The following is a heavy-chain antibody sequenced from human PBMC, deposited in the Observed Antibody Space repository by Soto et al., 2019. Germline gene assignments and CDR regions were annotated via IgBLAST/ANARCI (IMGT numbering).Heavy chain of an antibody. J-gene: IGHJ4*02. CDR1: GFSLSTGKMS. CDR2: IDWDDDK. V-gene: IGHV2-70*17. CDR3: DSSGYYSESRKYYFDY. D-gene: IGHD3-22*01. Sequence: SGPTLVNPTQTLTLTCTFSGFSLSTGKMSVSWIRQPPGKALEWLARIDWDDDKFYNTSLKTRLTISKDTSKNQVVLTMTDMDPVDTATYYYDSSGYYSESRKYYFDYWGQGTLVTVSS.